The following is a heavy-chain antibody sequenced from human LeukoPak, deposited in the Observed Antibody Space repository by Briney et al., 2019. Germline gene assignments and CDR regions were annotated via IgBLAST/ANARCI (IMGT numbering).Heavy chain of an antibody. V-gene: IGHV4-59*11. Sequence: PSETLSLTCIVSADSFSSHYWTWIRQPPGKGLEWIGYISYSGSTNYNPSLKSRVTISVDTSKNQFSLKLSSVTAADTAVYFCARDPTTVTKGFDIWGQGTLVTVSS. CDR3: ARDPTTVTKGFDI. J-gene: IGHJ3*02. CDR2: ISYSGST. CDR1: ADSFSSHY. D-gene: IGHD4-17*01.